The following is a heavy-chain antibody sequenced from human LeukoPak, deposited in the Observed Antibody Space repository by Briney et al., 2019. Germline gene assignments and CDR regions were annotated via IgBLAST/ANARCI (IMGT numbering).Heavy chain of an antibody. Sequence: SETLSLTPAVYVGSFSGYYWSWIRQPPGKGLEWMVEINHSGSTNYNPSPQSRVNISVDTAKNQFSLKLHSATAADPSVYYCASLHVAAVEAFDIWGQGTMVSVSS. V-gene: IGHV4-34*01. D-gene: IGHD6-25*01. J-gene: IGHJ3*02. CDR3: ASLHVAAVEAFDI. CDR1: VGSFSGYY. CDR2: INHSGST.